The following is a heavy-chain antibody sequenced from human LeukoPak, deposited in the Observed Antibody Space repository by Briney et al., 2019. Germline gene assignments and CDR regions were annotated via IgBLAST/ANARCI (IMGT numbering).Heavy chain of an antibody. CDR1: GFTLSDYY. J-gene: IGHJ6*02. V-gene: IGHV3-11*01. CDR3: ARDSIAAGPWYYYGMDV. D-gene: IGHD6-13*01. CDR2: ISSSGSTI. Sequence: SGGSLRLSCAASGFTLSDYYMSWIRQAPGKGLEWVSYISSSGSTIYYGDPVKGRFTISRDNDKNSLYLQMNSLRAEDTAVYYCARDSIAAGPWYYYGMDVWGQGTTVTVSS.